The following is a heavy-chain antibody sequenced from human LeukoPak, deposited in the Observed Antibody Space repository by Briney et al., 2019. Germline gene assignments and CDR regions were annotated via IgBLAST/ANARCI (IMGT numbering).Heavy chain of an antibody. J-gene: IGHJ4*02. CDR1: GFTFSSYW. Sequence: LTGGSLRLSCAASGFTFSSYWMSWVRQAPAKGLEWEANIKQDGSEKYYVDSVKGRFTISRDNAKNSLYLQMNSLRAEDTAVYYCARAGYYYDSSGDYWGQGTLVTVSS. D-gene: IGHD3-22*01. V-gene: IGHV3-7*01. CDR2: IKQDGSEK. CDR3: ARAGYYYDSSGDY.